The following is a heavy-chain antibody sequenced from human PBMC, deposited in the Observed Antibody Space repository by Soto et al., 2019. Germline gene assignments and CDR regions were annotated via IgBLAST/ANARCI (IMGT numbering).Heavy chain of an antibody. Sequence: QLHLQESGPGLVKPSETLSLTCTVSGGSISSSSYYWGWIRQPPGKGLEWIGNVYYGGSTYYNPSLKSRVTISVETCKSQFSLKLSSVTAADTAVYYCAGGDYYHSSGYYFYYYTMDVWGQGTTVTVSS. CDR1: GGSISSSSYY. CDR3: AGGDYYHSSGYYFYYYTMDV. D-gene: IGHD3-22*01. CDR2: VYYGGST. V-gene: IGHV4-39*01. J-gene: IGHJ6*02.